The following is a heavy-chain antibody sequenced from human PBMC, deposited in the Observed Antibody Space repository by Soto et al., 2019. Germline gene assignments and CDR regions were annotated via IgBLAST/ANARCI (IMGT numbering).Heavy chain of an antibody. D-gene: IGHD2-15*01. CDR2: ISYDGSNK. J-gene: IGHJ4*02. V-gene: IGHV3-30-3*01. CDR3: AGARVDTPALDY. CDR1: GFTFSSYA. Sequence: QVQLVESGGGVVQPGRSLRLSCAASGFTFSSYAMHWVRQAPGKGLEWVAVISYDGSNKYYADSVKGRFTISRDNSKNTRYLQMNSLGAEDTAVYYCAGARVDTPALDYWGQGPLVTVSS.